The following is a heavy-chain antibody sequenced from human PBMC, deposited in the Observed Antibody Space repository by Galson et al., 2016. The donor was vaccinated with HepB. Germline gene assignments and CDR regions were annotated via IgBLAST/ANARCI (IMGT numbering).Heavy chain of an antibody. V-gene: IGHV2-5*02. Sequence: LVKPTQTLTLTCTFSGFSLSTSAVGVGWIRQAPGKAPEWLAFIYWDDNEHYSPSLESRLTITKDTSKNQVVLTMTNMDPVDTGTYYCARGSGWLLDRWGQGTLVTVSS. D-gene: IGHD6-19*01. CDR1: GFSLSTSAVG. CDR3: ARGSGWLLDR. CDR2: IYWDDNE. J-gene: IGHJ5*02.